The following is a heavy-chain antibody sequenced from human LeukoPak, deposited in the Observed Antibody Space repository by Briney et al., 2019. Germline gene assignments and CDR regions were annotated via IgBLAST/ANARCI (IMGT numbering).Heavy chain of an antibody. V-gene: IGHV1-2*02. J-gene: IGHJ4*02. Sequence: ASVKVSCKASGYTFTGYYMHWVRQAPGQGLEWMGWINPNSGGTNYAQKFQGRVTMTRDTSISTAYMELSRLRSDDTAVYYCARVGVVVPAAISLDYWGQGTLVTVSS. D-gene: IGHD2-2*01. CDR3: ARVGVVVPAAISLDY. CDR1: GYTFTGYY. CDR2: INPNSGGT.